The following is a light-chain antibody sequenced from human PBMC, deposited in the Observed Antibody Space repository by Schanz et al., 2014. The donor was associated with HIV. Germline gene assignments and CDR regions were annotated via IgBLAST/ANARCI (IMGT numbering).Light chain of an antibody. Sequence: DIVMTQSPDSLAVSLGERATINCKSSQSVLHSSNNKNYLAWYQQKPGQPPKLLIYWASTRESGVPDRFSGSGSGIDFTLTINSLQAEDVAVYYCQQYYSTLTWTFGQGTKVEIK. CDR3: QQYYSTLTWT. CDR1: QSVLHSSNNKNY. V-gene: IGKV4-1*01. CDR2: WAS. J-gene: IGKJ1*01.